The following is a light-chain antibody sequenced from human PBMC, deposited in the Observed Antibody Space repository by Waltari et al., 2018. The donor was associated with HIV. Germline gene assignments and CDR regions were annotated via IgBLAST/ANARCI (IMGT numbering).Light chain of an antibody. V-gene: IGLV3-21*02. CDR2: DDS. CDR1: NIRSKS. J-gene: IGLJ2*01. CDR3: QVWDSSTDHVV. Sequence: SYVVTQPPSVSVAPGQPATITCGVNNIRSKSVHWHQQRPGQAPVLVVYDDSDRPSGIPERFSGSNSGNTATLTLSRVEAGDEADYYCQVWDSSTDHVVFGGGTKLTVL.